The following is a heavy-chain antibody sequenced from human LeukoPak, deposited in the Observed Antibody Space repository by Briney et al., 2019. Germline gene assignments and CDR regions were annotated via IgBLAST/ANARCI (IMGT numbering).Heavy chain of an antibody. CDR3: ARALSYYDILTGYPPYNWFDP. Sequence: GGSLRLSCAASGFTFSSYGMSWVRQAPGKGLEWVSAISGSGGSTYYADSVKGRFTISRDNSKNTLYLQMNSLRAEDTALYYCARALSYYDILTGYPPYNWFDPWGQGTLVTVSS. CDR1: GFTFSSYG. D-gene: IGHD3-9*01. CDR2: ISGSGGST. V-gene: IGHV3-23*01. J-gene: IGHJ5*02.